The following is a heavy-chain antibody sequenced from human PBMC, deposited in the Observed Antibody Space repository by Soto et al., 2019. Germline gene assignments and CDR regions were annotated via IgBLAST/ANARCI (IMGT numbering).Heavy chain of an antibody. CDR3: ARYGRGWFGELTDNWFDP. J-gene: IGHJ5*02. CDR2: ISAYNGNT. Sequence: QVQLVQSGAEVKKPGASVKVSCKASGYTFTSFYMHWVRQAPGQGLEWMGWISAYNGNTNYAQKLQGRVTMTTDTSTSTAYMELRSLRSDDTAVYYCARYGRGWFGELTDNWFDPWGQGTLVTVSS. CDR1: GYTFTSFY. V-gene: IGHV1-18*04. D-gene: IGHD3-10*01.